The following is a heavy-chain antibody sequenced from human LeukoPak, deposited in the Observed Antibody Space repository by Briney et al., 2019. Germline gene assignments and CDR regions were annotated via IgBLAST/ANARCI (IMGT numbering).Heavy chain of an antibody. D-gene: IGHD3-10*02. J-gene: IGHJ6*04. CDR3: AELGITVIGGV. V-gene: IGHV3-48*03. CDR2: ISSSGSTI. CDR1: GFTFSSYE. Sequence: GGSLTLSCAAAGFTFSSYEMIGVRQAPGKGLEGVSNISSSGSTIYYADSVKGRFTISRDNAKSSLYLQMSSLRAEDTAVYYCAELGITVIGGVWGKGTTVTISS.